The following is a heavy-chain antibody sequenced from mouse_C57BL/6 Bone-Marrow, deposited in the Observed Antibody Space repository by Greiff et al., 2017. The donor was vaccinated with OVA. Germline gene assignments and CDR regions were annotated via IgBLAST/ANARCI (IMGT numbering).Heavy chain of an antibody. CDR2: IYPGSGST. V-gene: IGHV1-55*01. CDR3: ARGGGSWYFDV. Sequence: QVHVKQPGAELVKPGASVKMSCKASGYTFTSYWITWVKQRPGQGLEWIGDIYPGSGSTNYNEKFKSKATLTVDTSSSTAYMQLSSLTSEDSAVYYCARGGGSWYFDVWGTGTTVTVSS. CDR1: GYTFTSYW. D-gene: IGHD1-1*01. J-gene: IGHJ1*03.